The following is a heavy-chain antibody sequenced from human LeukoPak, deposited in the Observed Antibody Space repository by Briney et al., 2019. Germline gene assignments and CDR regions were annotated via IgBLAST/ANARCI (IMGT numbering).Heavy chain of an antibody. Sequence: SETLSLTCTVSGGSISSYYWNWIRQPPGEGLEWIGYIYYSGSTNYNPSLKSRVTISVDTSKNQFSLKLNSVTAADTAVYYCARSLQYNNNNYFHYGMDVWGQGTTVTVSS. CDR1: GGSISSYY. CDR3: ARSLQYNNNNYFHYGMDV. CDR2: IYYSGST. J-gene: IGHJ6*02. D-gene: IGHD3-10*01. V-gene: IGHV4-59*01.